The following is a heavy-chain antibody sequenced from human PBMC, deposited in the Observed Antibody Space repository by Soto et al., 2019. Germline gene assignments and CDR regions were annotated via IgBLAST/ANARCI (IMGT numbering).Heavy chain of an antibody. Sequence: TSETLSLTCAVSGGSISSSNWWSWVRQPPGKGLEWIGEIYHSGSTNYNPSLKSRVTISVDKSKNQFSPKLSSVTAADTAVYYCARVITIFGVVKHYYYGMDVWGQGTTVTVSS. J-gene: IGHJ6*02. CDR2: IYHSGST. D-gene: IGHD3-3*01. CDR3: ARVITIFGVVKHYYYGMDV. V-gene: IGHV4-4*02. CDR1: GGSISSSNW.